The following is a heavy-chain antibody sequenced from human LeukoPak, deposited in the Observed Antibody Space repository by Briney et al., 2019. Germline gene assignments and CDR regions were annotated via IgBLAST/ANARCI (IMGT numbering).Heavy chain of an antibody. D-gene: IGHD1-14*01. J-gene: IGHJ3*02. V-gene: IGHV3-21*01. CDR2: ISSSSSYI. Sequence: PGGSLRLSCAASGFTFSIHSINWVRQAPGKGLEWVSSISSSSSYIYYADSVKGRFTISRDNAKNSLYLQMNSLRDEDTAVYYCERDSGNYLDAFDIWGQGTMVTVSS. CDR1: GFTFSIHS. CDR3: ERDSGNYLDAFDI.